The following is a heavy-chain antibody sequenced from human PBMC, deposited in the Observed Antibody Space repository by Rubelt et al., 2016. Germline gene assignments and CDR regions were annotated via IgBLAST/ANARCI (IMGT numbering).Heavy chain of an antibody. V-gene: IGHV5-51*01. CDR1: PYSFTNYW. J-gene: IGHJ4*01. D-gene: IGHD3-3*01. CDR3: ARQPSGYFAQDH. CDR2: IYPDSDT. Sequence: EVQLVQSGAEVKRPGESLKISCKGSPYSFTNYWIGWVRQMPGKGLEWMGIIYPDSDTRYSPSFQGQVTISADQSSDTAYLQWSSMKASDTAMYFWARQPSGYFAQDHWGQGTLVTVSS.